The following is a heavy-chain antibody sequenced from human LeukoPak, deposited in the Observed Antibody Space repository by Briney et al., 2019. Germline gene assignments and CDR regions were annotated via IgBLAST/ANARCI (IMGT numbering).Heavy chain of an antibody. Sequence: GESLKISCKGSGYIFTKYWIAWVRQMPGKGLEWMGIIYPDDSDTRYSPSFQGQVTISADKSISTAYLQWSSLKASDTAMYYCARRDCSGGSCYFDFDYWGQGTLVTVSS. D-gene: IGHD2-15*01. V-gene: IGHV5-51*01. J-gene: IGHJ4*02. CDR1: GYIFTKYW. CDR3: ARRDCSGGSCYFDFDY. CDR2: IYPDDSDT.